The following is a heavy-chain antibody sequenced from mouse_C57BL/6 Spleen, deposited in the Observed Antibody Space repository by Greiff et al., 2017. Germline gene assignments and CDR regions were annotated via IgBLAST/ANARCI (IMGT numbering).Heavy chain of an antibody. CDR2: IYPRSGNT. V-gene: IGHV1-81*01. CDR1: GYTFTSYG. Sequence: VQLQQSGAELARPGASVKLSCKASGYTFTSYGISWVKQRTGQGLEWIGEIYPRSGNTYYNEKFKGKATLTADTSSSTAYMELRSLTSEDSAVYFCARGNYGSSSWYFDVWGTGTTVTVSS. D-gene: IGHD1-1*01. CDR3: ARGNYGSSSWYFDV. J-gene: IGHJ1*03.